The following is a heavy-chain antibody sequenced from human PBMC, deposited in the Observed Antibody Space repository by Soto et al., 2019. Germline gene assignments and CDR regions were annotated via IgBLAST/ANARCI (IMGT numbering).Heavy chain of an antibody. V-gene: IGHV1-2*04. CDR2: INPNSGGT. D-gene: IGHD5-18*01. CDR3: ARDLVPEGYSYGPGDAFDI. J-gene: IGHJ3*02. Sequence: QVQLVQSGAEVKKPGASVKVSCKASGYTFTGYYMHWVRQAPGQGLEWMGWINPNSGGTNYAQKFQGWVTMTRDTSISTAYMELSRLRSDDTAVYYCARDLVPEGYSYGPGDAFDIWGQGTMVTVSS. CDR1: GYTFTGYY.